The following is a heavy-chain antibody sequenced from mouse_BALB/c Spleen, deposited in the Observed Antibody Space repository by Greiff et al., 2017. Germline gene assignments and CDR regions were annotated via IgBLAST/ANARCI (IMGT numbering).Heavy chain of an antibody. J-gene: IGHJ4*01. CDR3: ARDGAYYGNYGYAMDY. CDR1: GFSLTSYG. D-gene: IGHD2-10*01. Sequence: QVQLKESGPGLVAPSQSLSITCTVSGFSLTSYGVHWVRQPPGKGLEWLGVIWAGGSTNYNSALMSRLSISKDNSKSQVFLKMNSLQTDDTAMYYCARDGAYYGNYGYAMDYWGQGTSVTVSS. CDR2: IWAGGST. V-gene: IGHV2-9*02.